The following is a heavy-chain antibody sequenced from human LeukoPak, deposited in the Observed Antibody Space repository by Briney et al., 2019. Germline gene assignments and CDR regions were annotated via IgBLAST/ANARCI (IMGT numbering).Heavy chain of an antibody. CDR1: GGSISSGGYY. CDR2: IYYSGST. D-gene: IGHD6-19*01. Sequence: SETLSLTCTVSGGSISSGGYYWSWIRQHPGKGLEWIGYIYYSGSTYYNPSLKSRVTISVDTSKNQFSLKLSSVTAADTAVYHCARGVGSGWYWFDPWGQGTLVTVSS. J-gene: IGHJ5*02. V-gene: IGHV4-31*03. CDR3: ARGVGSGWYWFDP.